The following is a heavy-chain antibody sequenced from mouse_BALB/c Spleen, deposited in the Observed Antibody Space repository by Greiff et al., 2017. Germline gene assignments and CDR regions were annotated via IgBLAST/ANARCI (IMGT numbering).Heavy chain of an antibody. Sequence: VQLQQSGAELMKPGASVKISCKATGYTFSSYWIEWVKQRPGHGLEWIGEILPGSGSTNYNEKFKGKATFTADTSSNTAYMQLSSLTSEDSAVYYCARSGYYGSSAAWFAYWGQGTLVTVSA. D-gene: IGHD1-1*01. CDR3: ARSGYYGSSAAWFAY. CDR1: GYTFSSYW. V-gene: IGHV1-9*01. J-gene: IGHJ3*01. CDR2: ILPGSGST.